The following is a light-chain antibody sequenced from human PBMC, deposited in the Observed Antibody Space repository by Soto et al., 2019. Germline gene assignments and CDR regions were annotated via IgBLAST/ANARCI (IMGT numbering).Light chain of an antibody. J-gene: IGLJ1*01. CDR3: SSYTGSSTYV. V-gene: IGLV2-14*01. CDR2: EVS. Sequence: QSALTQPASVSGPPGQSITISCTGTSSDVGGYNYVSWYQQHPGKAPKLMIYEVSNRPSGVSNRFSASKSGNTASLTISGLQAEDEADYYCSSYTGSSTYVFGTGTKVTVL. CDR1: SSDVGGYNY.